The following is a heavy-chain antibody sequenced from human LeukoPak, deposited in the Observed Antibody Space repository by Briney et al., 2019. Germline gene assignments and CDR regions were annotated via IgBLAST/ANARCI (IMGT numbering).Heavy chain of an antibody. CDR3: ARDRRLRSYLIDY. J-gene: IGHJ4*02. CDR1: AFSLNAYN. CDR2: IKQDGSEK. V-gene: IGHV3-7*01. D-gene: IGHD1-26*01. Sequence: PGGSLRLSCAASAFSLNAYNMNWVRQAPGKGLEWVANIKQDGSEKYYVDSVKGRFTISRDNAKNSLYLQMNSLRAEDTAVYYCARDRRLRSYLIDYWGQGTLVTVSS.